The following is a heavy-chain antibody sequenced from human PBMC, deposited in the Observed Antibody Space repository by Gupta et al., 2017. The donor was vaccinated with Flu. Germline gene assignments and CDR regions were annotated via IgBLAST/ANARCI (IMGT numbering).Heavy chain of an antibody. V-gene: IGHV4-59*01. Sequence: QVQLQESGPGLVKPSETLSLTCTVSGGSISSYYWSWIRQPPGKGLEWIGYIYYSGSTNYNPSLKSRVTISVDTSKNQFSLKLSSVTAADTAVYYCARGEVTMGRGVRGYFDYWGQGTRVTVSS. CDR3: ARGEVTMGRGVRGYFDY. J-gene: IGHJ4*02. CDR1: GGSISSYY. D-gene: IGHD3-10*01. CDR2: IYYSGST.